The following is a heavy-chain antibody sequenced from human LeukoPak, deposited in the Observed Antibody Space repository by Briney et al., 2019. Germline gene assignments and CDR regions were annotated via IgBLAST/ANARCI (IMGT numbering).Heavy chain of an antibody. CDR1: GYTFTSYG. CDR2: ISAYNGNT. V-gene: IGHV1-18*01. D-gene: IGHD3-10*01. Sequence: ASVKVSCKASGYTFTSYGISWVRQAPGQGLEWMGWISAYNGNTNYAQKLQGRVTMTTDTSTSTAYMELRSLRSDDTAVYYCARDEGPYSGSGRDYYYYGMDVWGQGTTVTVSS. J-gene: IGHJ6*02. CDR3: ARDEGPYSGSGRDYYYYGMDV.